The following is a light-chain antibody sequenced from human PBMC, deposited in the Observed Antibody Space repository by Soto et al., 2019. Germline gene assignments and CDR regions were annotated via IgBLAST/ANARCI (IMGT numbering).Light chain of an antibody. CDR1: SGSVSASSY. CDR3: ALYMGSGIYV. CDR2: STN. Sequence: QTVVTQEPSFSGSPGGTVTLTCGFNSGSVSASSYPSWYQQTPGQTPRTLIYSTNNRSSGVPDRFSGSILGNKAALTITGAQADYESHYYCALYMGSGIYVFGTGTKLTVL. J-gene: IGLJ1*01. V-gene: IGLV8-61*01.